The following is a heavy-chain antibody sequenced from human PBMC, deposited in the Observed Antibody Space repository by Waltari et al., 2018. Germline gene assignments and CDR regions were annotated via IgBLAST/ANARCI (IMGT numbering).Heavy chain of an antibody. Sequence: QVQLQQWGAGLLKPSETLSLTCAGYGGSFSGDYGSWIRQPPGKGLEWIGEINHSGSTNYNPSLKSRVTISVDTSKNQFSLKLSSVTAADTAVYYCARDKGYYDSSGYYLPFDYWGQGTLVTVSS. J-gene: IGHJ4*02. CDR2: INHSGST. CDR1: GGSFSGDY. CDR3: ARDKGYYDSSGYYLPFDY. D-gene: IGHD3-22*01. V-gene: IGHV4-34*01.